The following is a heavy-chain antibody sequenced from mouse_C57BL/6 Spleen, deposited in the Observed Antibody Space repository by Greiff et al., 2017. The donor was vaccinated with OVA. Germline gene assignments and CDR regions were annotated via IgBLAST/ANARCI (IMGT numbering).Heavy chain of an antibody. J-gene: IGHJ2*01. CDR3: ARGYDGYHY. CDR1: GYTFTDYY. D-gene: IGHD2-3*01. V-gene: IGHV1-26*01. CDR2: INPNNGGT. Sequence: VQLQQSGPELVKPGASVKISCKASGYTFTDYYMNWVKQSHGKSLEWIGDINPNNGGTSYNQKFKGKATLTVDKSSSTAYMELRSLTSEDSAVYYCARGYDGYHYWGQGTTLTVSS.